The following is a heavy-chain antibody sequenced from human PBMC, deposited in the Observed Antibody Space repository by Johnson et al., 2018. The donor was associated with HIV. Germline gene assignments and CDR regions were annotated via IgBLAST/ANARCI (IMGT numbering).Heavy chain of an antibody. CDR3: ASEGALWSDAFDI. V-gene: IGHV3-30*19. CDR2: ISYDGSNK. Sequence: QVQLVESGGGVVQPGRSLRLSCAASGFTFSNYAMHWVRQAPGKGLEWVAVISYDGSNKFYADSVKGRFTISRDNSKNTLFLQMNSLRAEDTAVYYCASEGALWSDAFDIWGQGTMVTVS. J-gene: IGHJ3*02. CDR1: GFTFSNYA. D-gene: IGHD1-26*01.